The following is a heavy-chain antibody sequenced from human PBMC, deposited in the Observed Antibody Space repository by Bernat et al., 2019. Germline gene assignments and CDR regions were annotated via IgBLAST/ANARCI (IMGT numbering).Heavy chain of an antibody. CDR1: GYSFTNYW. CDR2: IYPGDSNT. V-gene: IGHV5-51*01. D-gene: IGHD2-15*01. J-gene: IGHJ4*02. Sequence: EVQLVQSGAEVKKPGESLKISCKGSGYSFTNYWVAWVRQMPGKGLEWMGIIYPGDSNTIYSPSFLGQVTFSADKSISTAYLQWSSLKASDTAIYYCARDGGWPKALDYWGQGTLVTVSS. CDR3: ARDGGWPKALDY.